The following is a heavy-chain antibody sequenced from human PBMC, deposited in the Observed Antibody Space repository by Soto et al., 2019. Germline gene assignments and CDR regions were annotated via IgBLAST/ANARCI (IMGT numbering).Heavy chain of an antibody. Sequence: ASXKASCKASGYTFNTYAISWVRQAPRQGLEWXGWIRXYTGNTKYAQXXQGRVTMTTETSKNTAYMELTSLRYADTAVYYCARDWFGIDYWGQGTLVT. D-gene: IGHD3-16*01. V-gene: IGHV1-18*01. CDR3: ARDWFGIDY. CDR1: GYTFNTYA. J-gene: IGHJ4*02. CDR2: IRXYTGNT.